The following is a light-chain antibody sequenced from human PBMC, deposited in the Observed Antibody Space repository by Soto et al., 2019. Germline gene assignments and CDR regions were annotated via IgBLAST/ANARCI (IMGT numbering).Light chain of an antibody. V-gene: IGLV1-44*01. CDR2: TDN. Sequence: QSVLTQPPSGSGTPGQRVTISCSGSSSNIGRNTVNWYQQIPGTAPKLLMYTDNQRPSGVSARFSASKSGTSASLAISGLQSEDEADYYCAAWDDSLNGVVFGGGTKLTVL. CDR3: AAWDDSLNGVV. CDR1: SSNIGRNT. J-gene: IGLJ2*01.